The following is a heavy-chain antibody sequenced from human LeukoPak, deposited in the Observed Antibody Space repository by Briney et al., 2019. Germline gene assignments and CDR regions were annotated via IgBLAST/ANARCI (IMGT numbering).Heavy chain of an antibody. J-gene: IGHJ4*02. Sequence: GGSLRLSCAGAGFIFSSHSMNWVRQAPGKGLEWVSAISGSGGSTYYADSVKGRFTISRDNSKNTLYLQMNSLRAEDTAVYYCAKTGTPWYYFDYWGQGTLVTVSS. CDR1: GFIFSSHS. V-gene: IGHV3-23*01. CDR3: AKTGTPWYYFDY. D-gene: IGHD6-13*01. CDR2: ISGSGGST.